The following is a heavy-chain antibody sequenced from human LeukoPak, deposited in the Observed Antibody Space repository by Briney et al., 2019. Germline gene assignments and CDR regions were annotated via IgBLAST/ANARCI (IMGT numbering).Heavy chain of an antibody. V-gene: IGHV3-33*01. CDR3: AAAILYYYGMDV. CDR2: IWYDGSNK. D-gene: IGHD2-2*02. Sequence: GGSLRLSCAASGFTFSSYGMHWVRQAPGKGLEWVAVIWYDGSNKYYADSVKGRFTISRDNSKNTLYLQMNSLRAEDTAVYYCAAAILYYYGMDVWGKGATVTVSS. J-gene: IGHJ6*04. CDR1: GFTFSSYG.